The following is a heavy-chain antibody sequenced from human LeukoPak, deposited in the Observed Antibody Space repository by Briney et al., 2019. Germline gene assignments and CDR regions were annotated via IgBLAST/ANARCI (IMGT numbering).Heavy chain of an antibody. CDR2: INPSGGST. V-gene: IGHV1-46*01. CDR3: ARDSNTSGRDPIYFFDY. Sequence: ASVKVSCKTSAYTFTRYYIHWVRQAPGQGLEWMGIINPSGGSTRYAQNFQGRLTMTRYTSTNTIYMELSSLRSKDTAVYYCARDSNTSGRDPIYFFDYWGQGTLVTVSS. CDR1: AYTFTRYY. J-gene: IGHJ4*02. D-gene: IGHD6-19*01.